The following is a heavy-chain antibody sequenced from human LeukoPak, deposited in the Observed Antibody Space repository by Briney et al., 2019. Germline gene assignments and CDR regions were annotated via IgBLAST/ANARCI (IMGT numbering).Heavy chain of an antibody. CDR1: GYTFTSYY. CDR3: ARDQGRAGFDY. V-gene: IGHV1-46*01. CDR2: INPSVGST. Sequence: GASVKVSCKASGYTFTSYYMHWVRQAPGQGLEWMGIINPSVGSTSHAQKFQGRVTMTRDMSTSTAYMELSSLRSEDTAVYYCARDQGRAGFDYWGQGTLVTVSS. J-gene: IGHJ4*02.